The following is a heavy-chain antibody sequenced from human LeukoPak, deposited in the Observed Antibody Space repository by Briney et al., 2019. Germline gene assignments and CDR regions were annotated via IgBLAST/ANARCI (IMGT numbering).Heavy chain of an antibody. J-gene: IGHJ4*02. D-gene: IGHD3-9*01. CDR1: GFTFDDHG. Sequence: GGSLRLSCAASGFTFDDHGMSWVRQAPGKGLEWVSGINWNGGRTDYADSVKGRFTISRDNAKNSLSLQMNSLRPEDTSVYYCARGPDYDILADYFDYWGQGTLVTVSS. CDR2: INWNGGRT. CDR3: ARGPDYDILADYFDY. V-gene: IGHV3-20*04.